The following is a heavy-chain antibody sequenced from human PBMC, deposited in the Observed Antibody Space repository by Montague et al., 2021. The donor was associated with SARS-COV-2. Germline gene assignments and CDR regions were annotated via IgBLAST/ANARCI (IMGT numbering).Heavy chain of an antibody. D-gene: IGHD4-11*01. CDR3: AGKVLTVPADY. V-gene: IGHV4-4*02. J-gene: IGHJ4*02. CDR2: ISYGGIA. CDR1: GVSITSTNW. Sequence: SETLSLTCAVSGVSITSTNWWSLVRQPPGKGLEWIGEISYGGIATYNPSLKGRATISMDRSRNLFSLKLSSVTAADTAIYYCAGKVLTVPADYWGQGTLVTVS.